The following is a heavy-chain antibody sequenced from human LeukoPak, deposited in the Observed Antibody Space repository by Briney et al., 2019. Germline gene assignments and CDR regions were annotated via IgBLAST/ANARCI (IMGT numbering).Heavy chain of an antibody. Sequence: SETLSLTCTVSGGSISSSSYYWGWIRQPPGKGLEWIGSIYYSGSTYYNPSLKSRVTISVDTSKNQFSLKLSSVTAADTAVYYCARPSFNSSDTTDCSSTSCNYYYYMDVWGKGTTVTVSS. CDR3: ARPSFNSSDTTDCSSTSCNYYYYMDV. D-gene: IGHD2-2*01. V-gene: IGHV4-39*01. J-gene: IGHJ6*03. CDR1: GGSISSSSYY. CDR2: IYYSGST.